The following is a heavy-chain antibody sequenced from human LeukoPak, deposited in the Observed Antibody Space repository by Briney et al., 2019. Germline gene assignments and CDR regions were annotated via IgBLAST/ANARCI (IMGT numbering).Heavy chain of an antibody. J-gene: IGHJ4*02. CDR3: ARLPGSSKWEQFNY. D-gene: IGHD1-26*01. V-gene: IGHV5-51*01. CDR2: IYPGDSDT. CDR1: GHSFTNYW. Sequence: GESLKTSCKGSGHSFTNYWIGWVRQMPGKGLEWMGIIYPGDSDTRYSPSFQGQVTISADKSISIAYLQWSSLKASDTAMYYCARLPGSSKWEQFNYWGQGTLVTVSS.